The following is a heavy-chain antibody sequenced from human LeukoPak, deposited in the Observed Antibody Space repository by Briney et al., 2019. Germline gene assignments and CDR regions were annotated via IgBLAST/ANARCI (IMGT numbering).Heavy chain of an antibody. CDR2: INPNTGGT. CDR3: AIPPCSDGYCFFDY. V-gene: IGHV1-2*02. J-gene: IGHJ4*02. CDR1: GYTFTNYY. Sequence: ASVKVSCKASGYTFTNYYMHWVRQAPGQGPEWMGWINPNTGGTKYAQKFQGRVTMTRDTSISTAYMELSRLTSGDTAVYYCAIPPCSDGYCFFDYWGQGTLVTVSS. D-gene: IGHD2-21*02.